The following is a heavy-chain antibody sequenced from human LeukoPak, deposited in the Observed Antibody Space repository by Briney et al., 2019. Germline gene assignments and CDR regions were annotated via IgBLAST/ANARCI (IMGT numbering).Heavy chain of an antibody. J-gene: IGHJ3*02. CDR2: IKSKTNGGTT. CDR3: AREITPGSGSYFAWGFWGAFDI. V-gene: IGHV3-15*07. D-gene: IGHD3-10*01. Sequence: GGSLRLSCAASGFSFNNAWMNWVRQAPGKGLEWVGRIKSKTNGGTTESAAPVKGRFSISRDDSTNTLYLEMSSLRIEDAAVYYCAREITPGSGSYFAWGFWGAFDIWGQGTMVTVSS. CDR1: GFSFNNAW.